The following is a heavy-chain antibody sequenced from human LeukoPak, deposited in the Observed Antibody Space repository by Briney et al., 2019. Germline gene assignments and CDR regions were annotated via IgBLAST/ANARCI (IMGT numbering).Heavy chain of an antibody. CDR2: INYSGST. CDR3: ARFAPNYFDY. V-gene: IGHV4-59*01. CDR1: GGSLRSFY. Sequence: PSETLSLTCTVSGGSLRSFYWSWIRQPPTKGLEWIGYINYSGSTNYNPSLKSRVTISVDTSKNQFSLNLSSVTAADTAVYFCARFAPNYFDYWGQGSLVTVSS. J-gene: IGHJ4*02.